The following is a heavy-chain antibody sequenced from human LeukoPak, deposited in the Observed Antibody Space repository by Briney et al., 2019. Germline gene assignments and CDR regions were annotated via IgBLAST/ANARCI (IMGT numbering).Heavy chain of an antibody. CDR1: GFLVSDDY. CDR2: ISDAGIT. CDR3: ARVFNI. V-gene: IGHV3-53*01. Sequence: PGGSLRLSCAASGFLVSDDYMSWVRQAPGKGLEWASTISDAGITYYADSVKGRFTISRDNSKNTLYLQMNNLRVEDTAVYCCARVFNIWGQGTMVTVSS. J-gene: IGHJ3*02.